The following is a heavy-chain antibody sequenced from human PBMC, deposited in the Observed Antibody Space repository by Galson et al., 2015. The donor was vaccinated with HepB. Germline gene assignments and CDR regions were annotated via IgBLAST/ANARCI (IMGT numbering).Heavy chain of an antibody. J-gene: IGHJ3*02. D-gene: IGHD3-9*01. V-gene: IGHV3-7*01. CDR1: GFTFSSYW. CDR2: IKQDGSEK. CDR3: ARDRPAGYFAWGGAFDI. Sequence: SLRLSCAASGFTFSSYWMSWVRQAPGKGLEWVANIKQDGSEKYYVDSVKGRFTISRDNAKNSLYLQMNSLRAEDTAVYYCARDRPAGYFAWGGAFDIWGQGTMVTVSS.